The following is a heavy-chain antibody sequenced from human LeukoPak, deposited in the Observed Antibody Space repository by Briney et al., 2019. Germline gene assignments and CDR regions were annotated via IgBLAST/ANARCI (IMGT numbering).Heavy chain of an antibody. CDR3: ARSWSRIGELLPSYFDY. Sequence: GASVNVSRMASGYTFTSYYMHWVRQAPGQGGAWMGIINPSGSSTSYAQKVQGRVTMTRDTSTSTVYMEMSSLRSEDTAVYYCARSWSRIGELLPSYFDYWGQGTLVTVSS. D-gene: IGHD3-10*01. CDR1: GYTFTSYY. CDR2: INPSGSST. V-gene: IGHV1-46*01. J-gene: IGHJ4*02.